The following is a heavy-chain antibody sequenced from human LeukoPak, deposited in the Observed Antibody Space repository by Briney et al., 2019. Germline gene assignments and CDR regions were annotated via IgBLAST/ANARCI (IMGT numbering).Heavy chain of an antibody. D-gene: IGHD5/OR15-5a*01. CDR2: IYYSGST. Sequence: SQTLSLTCTVSGGSISSGGYYWSWIRQHPGKGLEWIGYIYYSGSTYYKPSLKSRVTISVDTSKNQFSLKLSSVTAADTAVYYCARDPMMSNAFDIWGQGTMVTVSS. V-gene: IGHV4-31*03. J-gene: IGHJ3*02. CDR3: ARDPMMSNAFDI. CDR1: GGSISSGGYY.